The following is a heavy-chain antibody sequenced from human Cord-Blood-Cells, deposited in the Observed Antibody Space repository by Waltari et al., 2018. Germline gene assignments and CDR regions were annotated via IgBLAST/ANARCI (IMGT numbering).Heavy chain of an antibody. CDR2: IWYDGSNK. CDR1: GFTFSSYG. Sequence: QVQLVESGGGVVQPGRSLRLSCAASGFTFSSYGMHWVRQAPGKGLEGVAVIWYDGSNKYYADSVKGRFTISRDNSKNTLYLQMNSLRAEDTAVYYCARDDDYSIDYWGQGTLVTVSS. J-gene: IGHJ4*02. CDR3: ARDDDYSIDY. V-gene: IGHV3-33*01. D-gene: IGHD4-4*01.